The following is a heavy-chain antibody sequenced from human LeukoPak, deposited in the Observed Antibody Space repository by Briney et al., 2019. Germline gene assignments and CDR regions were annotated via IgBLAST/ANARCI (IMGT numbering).Heavy chain of an antibody. CDR1: GFSFTTYA. D-gene: IGHD4-17*01. J-gene: IGHJ4*02. V-gene: IGHV3-30*14. CDR3: ARDPYGDYGNDY. Sequence: GGSLRLSCAASGFSFTTYAMHWVRQAPGKGLEWLAVISHDSNTKYYADSVKGRFTISRDNSKNTLYLQMNSLRAEDTAVYYCARDPYGDYGNDYWGQGTLVTVSS. CDR2: ISHDSNTK.